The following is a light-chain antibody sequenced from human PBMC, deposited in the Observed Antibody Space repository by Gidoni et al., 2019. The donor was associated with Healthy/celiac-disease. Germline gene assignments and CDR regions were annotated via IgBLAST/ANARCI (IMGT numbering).Light chain of an antibody. CDR1: SGSIACSY. CDR2: VDY. J-gene: IGLJ3*02. V-gene: IGLV6-57*01. Sequence: KFMLTQPHSVSESQGKTVTISCTGSSGSIACSYVHCYQQRPGSSPTTVIYVDYHRPSGVPDRFSGSIYSSSNSASLSISGLKTEDEADYYCQSYDSSNWVFGGGTKLTVL. CDR3: QSYDSSNWV.